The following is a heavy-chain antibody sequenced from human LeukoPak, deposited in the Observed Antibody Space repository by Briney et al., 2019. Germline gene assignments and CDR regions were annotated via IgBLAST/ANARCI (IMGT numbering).Heavy chain of an antibody. CDR2: IRYDGTTN. Sequence: PGRSLRLSCAASGFTFSTYGMHWVRQAPGKGLEWVAFIRYDGTTNYYADSVKGRFTISRDNSKNTLYLQMNSLRVEDTAVYYCPLARGNYFDSWGQGTLVTVSS. V-gene: IGHV3-30*02. CDR3: PLARGNYFDS. CDR1: GFTFSTYG. D-gene: IGHD3-10*01. J-gene: IGHJ4*02.